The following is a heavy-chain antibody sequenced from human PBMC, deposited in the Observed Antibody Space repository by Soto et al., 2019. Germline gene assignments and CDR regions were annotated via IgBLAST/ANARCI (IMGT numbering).Heavy chain of an antibody. CDR3: AKDKRKIAPNWFDP. Sequence: VQLVQSGAEVKKPGSSVKVSCKASGGTFSSYAISWVRQAPGKGLEWVSAISGSGGSTYYADSVKGRFTISRDNSKNTLYLQMNSLRAEDTAVYYCAKDKRKIAPNWFDPWGQGTLVTVSS. V-gene: IGHV3-23*04. CDR2: ISGSGGST. J-gene: IGHJ5*02. D-gene: IGHD6-13*01. CDR1: GGTFSSYA.